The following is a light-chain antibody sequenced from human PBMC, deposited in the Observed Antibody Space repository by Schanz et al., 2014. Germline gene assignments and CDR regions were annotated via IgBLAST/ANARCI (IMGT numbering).Light chain of an antibody. CDR2: EGS. CDR3: SSYTSSSLHV. J-gene: IGLJ1*01. CDR1: SSDVGSYNL. Sequence: QSALTQPASVSGSPGQSITISCTGTSSDVGSYNLVSWYQQHPGKAPKLMIYEGSKRPSGVSNRFSGSKSGNTASLTISGLQAEDEADYYCSSYTSSSLHVFGTGTKLTVL. V-gene: IGLV2-14*02.